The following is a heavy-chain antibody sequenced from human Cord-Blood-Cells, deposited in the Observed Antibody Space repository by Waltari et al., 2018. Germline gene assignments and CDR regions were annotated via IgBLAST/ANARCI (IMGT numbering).Heavy chain of an antibody. CDR1: GGSISSSSYY. CDR3: AREVTGAGGYYFDY. V-gene: IGHV4-39*01. CDR2: IYYSGST. D-gene: IGHD7-27*01. J-gene: IGHJ4*02. Sequence: QLQLQESGPGLVKPSETLSLTCTVSGGSISSSSYYCGWIRQPPGKGLEWIGSIYYSGSTYYNPSLKSRVTISVDTSKNQFSLKLSSVTAADTAVYYCAREVTGAGGYYFDYWGQGTLVTVSS.